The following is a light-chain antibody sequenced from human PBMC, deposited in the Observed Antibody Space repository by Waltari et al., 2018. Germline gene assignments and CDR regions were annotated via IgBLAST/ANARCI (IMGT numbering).Light chain of an antibody. V-gene: IGLV4-69*01. CDR1: SGHSSNI. CDR3: QTGGHGTWV. CDR2: INSDGSH. Sequence: QLVLTQSPSASASLGASVKLTCTLDSGHSSNIVALLQQQPEEGPRYLMKINSDGSHSKGDEIPDRFSGASSGAERYLTISSVQSEDEADYYCQTGGHGTWVFGGGTKLTVL. J-gene: IGLJ3*02.